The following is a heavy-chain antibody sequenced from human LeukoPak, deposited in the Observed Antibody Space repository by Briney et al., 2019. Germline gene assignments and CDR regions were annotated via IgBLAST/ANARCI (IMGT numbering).Heavy chain of an antibody. D-gene: IGHD2-2*01. CDR2: IRYDGSNK. CDR3: AKDLGYCSSTSCYGYFDY. Sequence: PGGSLSLFCAASGFTLSSYGMYWVRQAPGKGLEWVTFIRYDGSNKYYADSVKGRFTISRDNSKHTLYLQMNSLRAEDTAVYYCAKDLGYCSSTSCYGYFDYWGQGTLVTVSS. V-gene: IGHV3-30*02. J-gene: IGHJ4*02. CDR1: GFTLSSYG.